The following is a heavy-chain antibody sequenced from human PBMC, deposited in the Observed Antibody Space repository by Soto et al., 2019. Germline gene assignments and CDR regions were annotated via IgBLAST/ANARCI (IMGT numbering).Heavy chain of an antibody. CDR3: AGGAAADYFDY. V-gene: IGHV4-4*07. Sequence: SETLSLTCTVSGGSISSYYWSWIRQPAGKGLEWIGRIYTSGSTYYNPSLKSRVTMSLDTSKNHFSLKLSSVTAADTAVYYCAGGAAADYFDYWSQGTLVTVSS. CDR1: GGSISSYY. CDR2: IYTSGST. D-gene: IGHD6-13*01. J-gene: IGHJ4*02.